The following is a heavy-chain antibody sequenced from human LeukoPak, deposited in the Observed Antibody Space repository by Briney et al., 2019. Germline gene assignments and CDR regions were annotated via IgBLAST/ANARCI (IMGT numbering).Heavy chain of an antibody. J-gene: IGHJ6*03. CDR2: IYYSGST. CDR3: ARAYYYYMDV. Sequence: SETLSLTCTVSGGSISRYYWSWIRQPPGKGLEWIGYIYYSGSTNYNPSLKSRVTISVDTSKNQFSLKLSSVTAADTAVYYCARAYYYYMDVWGKGTTVTVSS. V-gene: IGHV4-59*01. CDR1: GGSISRYY.